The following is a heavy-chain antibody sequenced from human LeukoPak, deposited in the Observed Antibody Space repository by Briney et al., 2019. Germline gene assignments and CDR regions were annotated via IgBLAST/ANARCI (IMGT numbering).Heavy chain of an antibody. D-gene: IGHD2-15*01. Sequence: GESLRISCKGSGYSFANYWISWVRQMSGKGLEWTGRIDPSDSYTDYSPSFQGHVTISADKSISTAYLQWNSLKASDTAVYYCARPDCSGGNCYLLTYWGQGSLVTVSS. CDR2: IDPSDSYT. CDR3: ARPDCSGGNCYLLTY. CDR1: GYSFANYW. J-gene: IGHJ4*02. V-gene: IGHV5-10-1*01.